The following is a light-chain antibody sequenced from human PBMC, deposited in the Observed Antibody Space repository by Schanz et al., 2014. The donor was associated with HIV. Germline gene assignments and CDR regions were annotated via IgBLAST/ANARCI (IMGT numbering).Light chain of an antibody. J-gene: IGLJ3*02. CDR1: SSDVGGYNY. CDR2: DVT. V-gene: IGLV2-14*03. Sequence: QSVLTQPASVSGSPGQSITISCTGTSSDVGGYNYVSWYQQHPGKAPKLMIYDVTNRPSGVPDRFSGSKSGSTASLTVSGLQPEDEADYYCSSFAGSNIPWVFGGGTKVTVL. CDR3: SSFAGSNIPWV.